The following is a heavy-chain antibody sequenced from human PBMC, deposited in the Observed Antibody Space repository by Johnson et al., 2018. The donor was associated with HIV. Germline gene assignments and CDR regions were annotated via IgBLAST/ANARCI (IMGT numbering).Heavy chain of an antibody. V-gene: IGHV3-11*04. CDR2: ISSSGSPI. Sequence: QMQLVESGGGLIQPGGSLRLSCKASGFSISSNYMSWVRQPPGKGLEWVSAISSSGSPIYYADPVKGRFTISRDKAKNSLYVQMNSLRAEDTDVYYCARGGDDAFDIWGQGTMVTVSA. CDR1: GFSISSNY. CDR3: ARGGDDAFDI. D-gene: IGHD7-27*01. J-gene: IGHJ3*02.